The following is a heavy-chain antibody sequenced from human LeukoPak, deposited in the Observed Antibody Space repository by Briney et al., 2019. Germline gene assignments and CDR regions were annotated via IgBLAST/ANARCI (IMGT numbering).Heavy chain of an antibody. Sequence: HGESLKISWKGSGYTFATYWIGWVRQLPGKGLEWMGIMYPGDSDTRYSPSFQGQVTISADKSISTGYLQLRSLKATDTAMYYCASRVAGDDAFDIWGQGTMVTVSS. V-gene: IGHV5-51*01. CDR1: GYTFATYW. CDR2: MYPGDSDT. J-gene: IGHJ3*02. CDR3: ASRVAGDDAFDI. D-gene: IGHD6-19*01.